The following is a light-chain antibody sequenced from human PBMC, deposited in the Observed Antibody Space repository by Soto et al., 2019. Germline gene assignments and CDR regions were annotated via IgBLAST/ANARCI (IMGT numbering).Light chain of an antibody. CDR1: SSDVGGYNF. Sequence: QSALTQPRSVSGSPGQSVTISCTGSSSDVGGYNFVSWYQQHPGKAPKLMIYDVTKRPSGVPDRFSGSKSGNTASLTISGLQAEYEADYYCCSYAGSYTRVFGGGTKLTVL. J-gene: IGLJ3*02. CDR2: DVT. CDR3: CSYAGSYTRV. V-gene: IGLV2-11*01.